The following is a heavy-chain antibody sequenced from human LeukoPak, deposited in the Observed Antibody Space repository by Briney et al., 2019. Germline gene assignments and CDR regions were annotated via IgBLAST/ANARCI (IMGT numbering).Heavy chain of an antibody. CDR1: GFTFSDYY. CDR2: ISTSGTII. CDR3: ARAGLANAFDI. Sequence: GGSLRLSCAASGFTFSDYYMRWIRQAPGKGLEWVSYISTSGTIISDSVKGRFTISRDNAKNSLYLQMNSLRAEDTAVYYCARAGLANAFDIWGQGTMVTVSS. V-gene: IGHV3-11*01. J-gene: IGHJ3*02.